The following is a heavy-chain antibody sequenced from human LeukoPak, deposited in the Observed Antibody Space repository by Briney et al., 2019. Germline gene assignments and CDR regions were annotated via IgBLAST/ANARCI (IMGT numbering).Heavy chain of an antibody. J-gene: IGHJ5*02. V-gene: IGHV1-2*02. D-gene: IGHD1-1*01. CDR3: ARRALEFDP. CDR2: INPNSGDT. CDR1: GYTFTDYY. Sequence: ASVKVSCKASGYTFTDYYISWVRQAPGQGLEWMGWINPNSGDTNYAQKFQDRVTMTRDTSINTAYMELSRLKSDDTAVYFCARRALEFDPWAREPWSSSPQ.